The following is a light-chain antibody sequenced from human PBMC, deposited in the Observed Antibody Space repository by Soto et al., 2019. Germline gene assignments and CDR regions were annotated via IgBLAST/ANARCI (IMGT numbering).Light chain of an antibody. CDR3: SSYAGSRNFVV. CDR1: SSDVGGYDY. Sequence: QSALTQPPSASGSPGQSVTISCSGTSSDVGGYDYVSWYQQHPGKAPKLMIYEVSKRPSGVPDRFFGSKSGNTASLTVSGLQSGDEADYYCSSYAGSRNFVVFGGGTKLTVL. V-gene: IGLV2-8*01. J-gene: IGLJ3*02. CDR2: EVS.